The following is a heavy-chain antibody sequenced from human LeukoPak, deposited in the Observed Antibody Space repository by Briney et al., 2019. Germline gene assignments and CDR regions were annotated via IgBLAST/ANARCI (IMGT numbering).Heavy chain of an antibody. Sequence: PSETLSLTCTVSGVSITSIHSYWGWIRQSPGKGLEWIGSIYYSGSTYYNPSLKSRVTISVDTSKNQFSLKLSSVTAADTAVYYCAREYCSGGSCYSVYWGQGTLVTVSS. J-gene: IGHJ4*02. D-gene: IGHD2-15*01. CDR3: AREYCSGGSCYSVY. V-gene: IGHV4-39*07. CDR1: GVSITSIHSY. CDR2: IYYSGST.